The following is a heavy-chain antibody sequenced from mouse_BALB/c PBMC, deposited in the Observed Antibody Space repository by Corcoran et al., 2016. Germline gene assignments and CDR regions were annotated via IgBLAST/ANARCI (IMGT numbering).Heavy chain of an antibody. J-gene: IGHJ2*01. Sequence: EVQLQQSGAELVKPGASVKLSCTASGFNIKDTYMHWVKQRPEQGLEWIGRIDPANGNTKYDPKFQGKATITADTSSNTADLQLSSLTSEDTAVYYCARKYGKGIYFDYGGQGTTLTVSS. D-gene: IGHD2-10*02. V-gene: IGHV14-3*02. CDR3: ARKYGKGIYFDY. CDR1: GFNIKDTY. CDR2: IDPANGNT.